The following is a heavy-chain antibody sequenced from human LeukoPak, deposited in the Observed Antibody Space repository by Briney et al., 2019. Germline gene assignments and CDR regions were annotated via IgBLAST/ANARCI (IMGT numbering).Heavy chain of an antibody. V-gene: IGHV4-31*03. D-gene: IGHD3-22*01. CDR1: GGSISSGGYY. Sequence: SETLSLTCTVSGGSISSGGYYWSWLRQHPGKGLEWIVYIYCSGSTYYNPSLRSRVTISVDTSKYQFTLKLSSVTAADTAVYYGARSHKELVVITLFDYGGQGTLVTVSS. J-gene: IGHJ4*02. CDR3: ARSHKELVVITLFDY. CDR2: IYCSGST.